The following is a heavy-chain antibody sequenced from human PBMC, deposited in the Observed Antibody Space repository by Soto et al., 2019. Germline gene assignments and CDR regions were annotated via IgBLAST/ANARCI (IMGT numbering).Heavy chain of an antibody. Sequence: QVQLVQSGAEVREPGASLKVSCKGYGYTFNTFYIHWVRQAPGQVIEWMGIINPSGGSTTYAQKFQGRITMTRDTSTSTVYMELSSLRSEDTAVYYCARVAVTGNFDYWGQGTLVTVSS. CDR2: INPSGGST. J-gene: IGHJ4*02. CDR1: GYTFNTFY. D-gene: IGHD6-19*01. V-gene: IGHV1-46*02. CDR3: ARVAVTGNFDY.